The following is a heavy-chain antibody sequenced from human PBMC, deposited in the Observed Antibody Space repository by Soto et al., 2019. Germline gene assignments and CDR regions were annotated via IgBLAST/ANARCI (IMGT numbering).Heavy chain of an antibody. CDR1: GFTFRTYT. CDR3: ARDRGYDAHDYYYNAMDV. J-gene: IGHJ6*02. Sequence: GGSLRLSCISSGFTFRTYTMNWVRQAPGEGLEWVSGIRGFSPYTFYAESVKGRFTISRDNAKNSLYLQMNSLRAEDTAVYYCARDRGYDAHDYYYNAMDVWGQGTTVTVSS. D-gene: IGHD2-15*01. V-gene: IGHV3-21*01. CDR2: IRGFSPYT.